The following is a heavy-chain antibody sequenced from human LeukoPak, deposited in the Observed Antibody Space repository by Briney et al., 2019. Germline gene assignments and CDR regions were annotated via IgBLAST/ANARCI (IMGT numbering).Heavy chain of an antibody. J-gene: IGHJ5*02. CDR1: GGSISSSSYY. V-gene: IGHV4-39*07. Sequence: PSETLSLTCTVSGGSISSSSYYWGWIRQPPGKGLEWIGSIYYSGSTYYNPSLKSRVTISVDTSKNQFSLKLSSVTAADTAVYYCARVVYYYDSSGYYYVPKYNWLDPWGQGTLVTVSS. D-gene: IGHD3-22*01. CDR3: ARVVYYYDSSGYYYVPKYNWLDP. CDR2: IYYSGST.